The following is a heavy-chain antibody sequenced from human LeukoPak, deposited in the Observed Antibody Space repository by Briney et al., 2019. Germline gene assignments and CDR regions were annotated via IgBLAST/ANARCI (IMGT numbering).Heavy chain of an antibody. V-gene: IGHV3-23*01. J-gene: IGHJ4*02. CDR3: ARGGTTWHGFDS. CDR1: GFTFSSYA. CDR2: ISDAGAIT. D-gene: IGHD1-14*01. Sequence: PGGSLRLSCAASGFTFSSYAMSWVRQAPGKGQEWVSGISDAGAITYYAASVKGRFTISRSQSTNTLYLQMDSLRAEDTSLYYCARGGTTWHGFDSWGQGTLVTVSS.